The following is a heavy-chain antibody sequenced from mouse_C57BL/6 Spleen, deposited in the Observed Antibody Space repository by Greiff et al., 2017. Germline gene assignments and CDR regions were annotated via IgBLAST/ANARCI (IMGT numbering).Heavy chain of an antibody. Sequence: VQLQQPGAELVMPGASVKLSCKASGYTFTSYWMHWVKQRPGQGLEWIGEIDPSDSYTNYNQKFKGKSTLTVDKSSSTAYMQLSSLTSEDSAVYYCASGGSSYYYAMDYWGQGTSVTVSS. CDR1: GYTFTSYW. CDR2: IDPSDSYT. CDR3: ASGGSSYYYAMDY. V-gene: IGHV1-69*01. J-gene: IGHJ4*01. D-gene: IGHD1-1*01.